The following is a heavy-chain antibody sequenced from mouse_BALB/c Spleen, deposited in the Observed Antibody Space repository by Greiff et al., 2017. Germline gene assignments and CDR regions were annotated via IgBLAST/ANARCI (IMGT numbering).Heavy chain of an antibody. CDR1: GFSLTSYG. Sequence: VQLQQSGPGLVAPSQSLSITCTVSGFSLTSYGVSWVRQPPGKGLEWLGVIWGDGSTNYHSALISRLSISKDNSKSQVFLKLHSLQPDDTATDYCAKPVSHGNGDYAMDYWGQGTSVTGSS. CDR3: AKPVSHGNGDYAMDY. J-gene: IGHJ4*01. CDR2: IWGDGST. V-gene: IGHV2-3*01.